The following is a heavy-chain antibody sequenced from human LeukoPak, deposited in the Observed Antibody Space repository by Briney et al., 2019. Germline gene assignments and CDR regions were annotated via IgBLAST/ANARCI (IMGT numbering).Heavy chain of an antibody. V-gene: IGHV4-39*01. J-gene: IGHJ4*02. CDR3: ASERITIFGVVIMFY. Sequence: SETLSLTCTVSGGSISITSYYWGWIRQPPGKGLEWIGSIYYSGRTYYNPSLKSRVTISVDTSKNQFSLKLSSVTAADTAVYYCASERITIFGVVIMFYWGQGTLVTVSS. CDR2: IYYSGRT. D-gene: IGHD3-3*01. CDR1: GGSISITSYY.